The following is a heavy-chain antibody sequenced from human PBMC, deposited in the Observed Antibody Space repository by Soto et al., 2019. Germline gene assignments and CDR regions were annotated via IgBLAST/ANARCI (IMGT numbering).Heavy chain of an antibody. CDR3: ARVAVSGTIDL. CDR1: GYSFTGYF. Sequence: ASVRVSCKASGYSFTGYFLDWVRQAPGHGLEWMGGINPNRGDTQYAQRFEGRVTMTRDPSISTAYMEVSGLTSDDTAVYYCARVAVSGTIDLWGQGTLVTVSS. J-gene: IGHJ5*02. D-gene: IGHD6-19*01. V-gene: IGHV1-2*02. CDR2: INPNRGDT.